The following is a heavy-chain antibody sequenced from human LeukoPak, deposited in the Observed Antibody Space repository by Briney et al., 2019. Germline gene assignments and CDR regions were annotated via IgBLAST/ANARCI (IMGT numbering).Heavy chain of an antibody. J-gene: IGHJ4*02. CDR2: ISSSSSYI. CDR1: GFTFSSYS. CDR3: ARDAPASPARFDY. V-gene: IGHV3-21*01. D-gene: IGHD2-15*01. Sequence: GGSLRLSCAASGFTFSSYSMNWVRQAPGKGLGWVSSISSSSSYIYYADSVKGRFTISRDNAKNSLYLQMNSLRAEDTAVYYCARDAPASPARFDYWGQGTLVTVSS.